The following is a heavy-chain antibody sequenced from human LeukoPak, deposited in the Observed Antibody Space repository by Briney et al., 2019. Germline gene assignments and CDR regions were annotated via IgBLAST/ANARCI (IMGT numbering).Heavy chain of an antibody. Sequence: GGSLRLSCAASGFTFSSYTMNWVRQAPGKGLEWVSSISSSRSYIYYADSVKGRFTISRDNAKNSLYLQMNSLRAEDTAVYYCASVVWGYMDVWGKGTTVTVSS. V-gene: IGHV3-21*01. CDR1: GFTFSSYT. D-gene: IGHD3-16*01. CDR2: ISSSRSYI. J-gene: IGHJ6*03. CDR3: ASVVWGYMDV.